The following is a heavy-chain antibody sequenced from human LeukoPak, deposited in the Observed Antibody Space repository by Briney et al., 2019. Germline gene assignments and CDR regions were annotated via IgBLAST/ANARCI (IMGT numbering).Heavy chain of an antibody. D-gene: IGHD4-11*01. CDR3: TAGLGKTDDDS. CDR1: GFIFNNAW. Sequence: GGSLRLSCEGSGFIFNNAWMSWTRQAPGKGLEWVGRVRTTAEGETTDCAAPVRGRFTISRDDSKSTVYLQMNSLETEDTAIYYCTAGLGKTDDDSWGQGTLVTVSS. CDR2: VRTTAEGETT. J-gene: IGHJ4*02. V-gene: IGHV3-15*01.